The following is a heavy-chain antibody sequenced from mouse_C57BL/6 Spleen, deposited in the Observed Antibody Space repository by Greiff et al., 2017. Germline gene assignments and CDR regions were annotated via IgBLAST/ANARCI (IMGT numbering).Heavy chain of an antibody. V-gene: IGHV1-85*01. Sequence: QVQLQQSGPELVKPGASVKLSSKASGYTFTSYDINWVKQRPGQGLEWIGWIYPRDGSTKYNEKFKGKATLTVDTSSSTAYMELHSLTSEDAAVYFCARRDGYSWFAYWGQGTLVTVSA. CDR1: GYTFTSYD. CDR3: ARRDGYSWFAY. J-gene: IGHJ3*01. D-gene: IGHD2-3*01. CDR2: IYPRDGST.